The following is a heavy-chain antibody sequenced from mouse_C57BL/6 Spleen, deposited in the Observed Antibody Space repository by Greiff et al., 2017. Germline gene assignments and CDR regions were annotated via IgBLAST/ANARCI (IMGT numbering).Heavy chain of an antibody. CDR2: ISYDGSN. CDR3: ARDRSYDGYPWFAY. CDR1: GYSITSGYY. V-gene: IGHV3-6*01. Sequence: EVQLQQSGPGLVKPSQSLSLTCSVTGYSITSGYYWNWIRQFPGNKLEWMGYISYDGSNNYNPSLKNRISITRDTSKNQFFLKLNSVTTEDTATYYCARDRSYDGYPWFAYWGQGTLVTVSA. J-gene: IGHJ3*01. D-gene: IGHD2-3*01.